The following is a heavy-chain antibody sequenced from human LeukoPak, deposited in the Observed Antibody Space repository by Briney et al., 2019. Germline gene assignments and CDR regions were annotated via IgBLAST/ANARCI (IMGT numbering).Heavy chain of an antibody. CDR2: IVVGSGNT. CDR3: AAMTDYGDYRPFDY. V-gene: IGHV1-58*02. D-gene: IGHD4-17*01. J-gene: IGHJ4*02. Sequence: SVKVSCKASGFTFTSSAMQWVRQARGQRLEWIGWIVVGSGNTNYAQKFQERVTITRDMSTSTAYMELSSLRSEDTAVYYCAAMTDYGDYRPFDYRGQGTLVTVSS. CDR1: GFTFTSSA.